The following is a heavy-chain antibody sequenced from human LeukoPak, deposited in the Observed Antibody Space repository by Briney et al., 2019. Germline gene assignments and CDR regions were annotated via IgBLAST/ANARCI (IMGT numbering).Heavy chain of an antibody. V-gene: IGHV3-15*01. CDR3: TTVRVGGTGYFDY. CDR1: GFTFSSYG. CDR2: ITTKTDGGTT. Sequence: PGGSLRLSCAASGFTFSSYGMTWVRQAPGKGLEWVGRITTKTDGGTTDYAAPVKDRFTISRDDSTNTLYLQMNSLKTEDTALYYCTTVRVGGTGYFDYWGQGTLVTVSS. D-gene: IGHD1-26*01. J-gene: IGHJ4*02.